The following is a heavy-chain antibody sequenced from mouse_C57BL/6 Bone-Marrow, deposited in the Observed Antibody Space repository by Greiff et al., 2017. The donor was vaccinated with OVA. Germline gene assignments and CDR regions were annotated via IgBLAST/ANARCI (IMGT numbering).Heavy chain of an antibody. CDR2: IDPNRGGT. D-gene: IGHD1-1*01. CDR3: ARKGLLRSSYYAMDY. J-gene: IGHJ4*01. V-gene: IGHV1-72*01. CDR1: GYTFTSYW. Sequence: VQLQQPGAELVKPGASVKLSCKASGYTFTSYWMHWVKQRPGRGLEWIGRIDPNRGGTKYNEKFTSKATLTVGKPSSTAYMQLSSLTSEDSAVYYCARKGLLRSSYYAMDYWGQGTSVTVSS.